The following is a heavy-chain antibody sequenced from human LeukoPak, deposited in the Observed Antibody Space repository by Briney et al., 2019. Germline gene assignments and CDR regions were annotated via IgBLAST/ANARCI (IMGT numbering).Heavy chain of an antibody. CDR2: ISGSGGST. Sequence: GGSLRLSCAASGFTFSSYAMSWVRQAPGKGLEWVSAISGSGGSTYYADSVKGRFTIPRDNSKNTLYLQLNSLTGEDTAVYFCARETGWSPLGEDDHWGQGILVSVSS. V-gene: IGHV3-23*01. CDR3: ARETGWSPLGEDDH. J-gene: IGHJ4*02. CDR1: GFTFSSYA. D-gene: IGHD3-16*01.